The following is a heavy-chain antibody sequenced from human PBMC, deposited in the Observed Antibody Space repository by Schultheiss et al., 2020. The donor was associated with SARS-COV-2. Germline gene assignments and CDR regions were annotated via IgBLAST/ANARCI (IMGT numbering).Heavy chain of an antibody. CDR3: ARDAYDSLYYYYMDV. CDR1: GFTFSSYG. Sequence: GSLRLSCAASGFTFSSYGMHWVRQAPGKGLEWVAVIWYDGSNKYYADSVKGRFTISRDNSKNTLYLQMNSLRAEDTAVYYCARDAYDSLYYYYMDVWGKGTTVTVSS. CDR2: IWYDGSNK. V-gene: IGHV3-33*01. J-gene: IGHJ6*03. D-gene: IGHD5-12*01.